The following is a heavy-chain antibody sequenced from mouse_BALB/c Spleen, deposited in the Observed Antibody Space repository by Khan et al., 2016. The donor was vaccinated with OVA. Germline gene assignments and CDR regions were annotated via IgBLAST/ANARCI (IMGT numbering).Heavy chain of an antibody. CDR2: IYPGNVNT. CDR3: AREGYYGHYRAWFAY. Sequence: QVQLKESGPELVKPRASVRISCKASGYTFTNYYVNWVKQRPGQGLEWIGWIYPGNVNTNYNEKFKGKATLTADKSSSTAYMQLSSLTSEDSAVCFCAREGYYGHYRAWFAYWGQGTLVTVSA. D-gene: IGHD2-3*01. V-gene: IGHV1S56*01. J-gene: IGHJ3*01. CDR1: GYTFTNYY.